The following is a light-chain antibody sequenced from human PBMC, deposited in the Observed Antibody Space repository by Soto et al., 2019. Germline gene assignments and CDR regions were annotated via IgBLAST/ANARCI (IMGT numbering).Light chain of an antibody. J-gene: IGLJ1*01. CDR2: DVS. Sequence: QSVLTQPASVSGSPGQSIAISCTGTRGDVGGYNYVSWYQLHPGKAPKLLIYDVSNRPSGVSDRFSGSKSGNTASLTISGLQAEDEADYYCSSYTSSSTLHVFGTGTKVTVL. CDR1: RGDVGGYNY. CDR3: SSYTSSSTLHV. V-gene: IGLV2-14*03.